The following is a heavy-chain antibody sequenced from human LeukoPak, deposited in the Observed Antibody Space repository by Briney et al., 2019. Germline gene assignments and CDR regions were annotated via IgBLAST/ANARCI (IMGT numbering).Heavy chain of an antibody. CDR2: MNPNSGNT. D-gene: IGHD3-22*01. CDR1: GYTFTSYD. J-gene: IGHJ5*02. Sequence: ASVKVSCKASGYTFTSYDINWVRQATGQGLEWMGWMNPNSGNTGYAQKFQGRVTITRNTSISTAYMELSSLRSEDTAVYYCAGGLGYYYDSSGYKDGWFDPWGQGTLVTVSS. V-gene: IGHV1-8*03. CDR3: AGGLGYYYDSSGYKDGWFDP.